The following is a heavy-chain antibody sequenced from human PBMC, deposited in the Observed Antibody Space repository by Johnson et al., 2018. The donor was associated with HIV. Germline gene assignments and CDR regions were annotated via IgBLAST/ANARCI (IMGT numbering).Heavy chain of an antibody. CDR3: ARDLRLKRDFDI. CDR1: GFTFSSYA. CDR2: ISYDGSNK. Sequence: QVQLVESGGGVVQPGRSLRLSCAASGFTFSSYAMHWVRQAPGKGLEWEAVISYDGSNKYYADPVKGRFTISRDNSKNSLYLQMNSLRAEDTAVYYCARDLRLKRDFDIWGQGTMVTVSS. V-gene: IGHV3-30-3*01. D-gene: IGHD3-9*01. J-gene: IGHJ3*02.